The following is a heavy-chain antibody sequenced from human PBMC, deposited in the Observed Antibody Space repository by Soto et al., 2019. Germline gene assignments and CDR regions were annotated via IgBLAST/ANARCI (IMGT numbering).Heavy chain of an antibody. D-gene: IGHD5-12*01. Sequence: GGSLRLSCAASEFTFSNYAMSWVRQAPGKGLEWVSAISYGGGTTYYADSVKGRFTISRDNSKNTLYLQMNSLRAEDTAVYYCARVSGYDPSLFDYWGQGTLVTVSS. V-gene: IGHV3-23*01. CDR1: EFTFSNYA. CDR2: ISYGGGTT. J-gene: IGHJ4*02. CDR3: ARVSGYDPSLFDY.